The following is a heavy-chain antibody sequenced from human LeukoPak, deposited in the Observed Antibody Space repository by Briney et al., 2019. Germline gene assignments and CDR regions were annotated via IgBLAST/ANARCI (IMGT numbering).Heavy chain of an antibody. J-gene: IGHJ4*02. Sequence: GESLKISCKGSGYSINNYWIGWVRQMPGKGLEWMGIIYPADSDIRYSPSFQGQVTISADKSISTAYLQWSSLKASDTAMYYCARSGERAADLDYWGQGTLVTVSS. CDR2: IYPADSDI. D-gene: IGHD6-13*01. CDR3: ARSGERAADLDY. V-gene: IGHV5-51*01. CDR1: GYSINNYW.